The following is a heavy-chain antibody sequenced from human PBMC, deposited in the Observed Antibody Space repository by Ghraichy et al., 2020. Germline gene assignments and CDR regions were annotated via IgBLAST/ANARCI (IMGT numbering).Heavy chain of an antibody. CDR2: ISSTGSTI. CDR1: GFNFSSYS. D-gene: IGHD1-26*01. Sequence: GWSLRLSCAASGFNFSSYSMNWVRQAPGKGLEWISYISSTGSTIHYADSVQGRFTISRDNAKNSLYLQMSSLRDEDTGVYYGVRDVVRELLVSCPGTTVPVSS. V-gene: IGHV3-48*02. J-gene: IGHJ6*02. CDR3: VRDVVRELLV.